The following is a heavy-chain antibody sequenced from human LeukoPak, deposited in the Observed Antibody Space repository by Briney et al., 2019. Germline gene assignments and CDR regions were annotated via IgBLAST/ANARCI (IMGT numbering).Heavy chain of an antibody. CDR1: GFNFSTYA. CDR3: AKGADVGCPNSGCGFDP. CDR2: ISGSGGNT. Sequence: GGSLRLSCAASGFNFSTYAMSWVRQAPGKGLEWVSVISGSGGNTYYADSVKGRFTIARDNSESTLYLQMNSLRVEDTAVYYCAKGADVGCPNSGCGFDPWGQGTLVTVSS. J-gene: IGHJ5*02. D-gene: IGHD5-12*01. V-gene: IGHV3-23*01.